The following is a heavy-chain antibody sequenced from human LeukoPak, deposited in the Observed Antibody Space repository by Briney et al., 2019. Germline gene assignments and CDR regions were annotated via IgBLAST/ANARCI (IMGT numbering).Heavy chain of an antibody. CDR2: IGTAGDT. D-gene: IGHD3-10*01. CDR1: GFTFSSYD. Sequence: GGSLRLSCAASGFTFSSYDMHWVRQATGKSLEWVSTIGTAGDTYYPGSVKGRFTISRENAKNSLYLQMNSLRAGDTAVYYCARDQIVRGARRGFDYWGQGTLVTVSS. CDR3: ARDQIVRGARRGFDY. V-gene: IGHV3-13*01. J-gene: IGHJ4*02.